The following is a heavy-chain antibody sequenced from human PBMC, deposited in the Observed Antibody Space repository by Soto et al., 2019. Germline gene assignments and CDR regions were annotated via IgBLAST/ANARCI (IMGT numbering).Heavy chain of an antibody. CDR2: ISSDGNHK. J-gene: IGHJ4*01. Sequence: GGSLRLSCAASGFNVSAYTMHWVRQAPGKGLEWVAVISSDGNHKYYTDSVKGRFTISRDTSTNTLYLQMNSLRAEDTAVYYCAKRDSSDSYPYYFDYWGQGTLVTVSS. CDR3: AKRDSSDSYPYYFDY. CDR1: GFNVSAYT. V-gene: IGHV3-30-3*01. D-gene: IGHD3-22*01.